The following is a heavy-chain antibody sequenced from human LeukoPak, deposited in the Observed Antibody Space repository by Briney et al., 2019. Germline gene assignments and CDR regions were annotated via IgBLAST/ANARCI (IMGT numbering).Heavy chain of an antibody. J-gene: IGHJ4*02. CDR1: GASISGYY. CDR2: MQSSGDT. V-gene: IGHV4-4*07. CDR3: ARDYSPVADTAHDY. Sequence: SETLSLTCTVSGASISGYYWSWIRQPAGKGLEWTGRMQSSGDTYYNPSLKSRVTMSIDTSKNQFSLKLSSVTAADTAVYYCARDYSPVADTAHDYWGQGTLVTVSS. D-gene: IGHD6-19*01.